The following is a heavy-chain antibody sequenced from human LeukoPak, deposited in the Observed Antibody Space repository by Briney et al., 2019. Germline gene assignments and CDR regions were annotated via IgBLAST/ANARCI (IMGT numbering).Heavy chain of an antibody. V-gene: IGHV3-64D*06. Sequence: GGSLRLSCSASGFTFSSYAMHWVRQAPGKGLEYVSGISTNGGSTYYADSVKGKLTLSRDNSKNTLYLQMTSLRAEDTAVYYCVKHFDYWGQGTLVTVSS. CDR2: ISTNGGST. CDR1: GFTFSSYA. CDR3: VKHFDY. J-gene: IGHJ4*02.